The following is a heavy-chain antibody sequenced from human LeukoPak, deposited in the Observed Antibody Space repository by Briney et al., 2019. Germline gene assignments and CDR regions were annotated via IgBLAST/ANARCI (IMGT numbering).Heavy chain of an antibody. D-gene: IGHD3-16*01. Sequence: GALRLSCAASGFNFDTYGLSWVRQAPGKGLDWVAFIHHDGSNKYYADSVRGRFTISRDNSKNTLYLQMNSLRAEDTAVYFCAKGDKMLTWRRTYNRFDPWGQGTLVTVSS. J-gene: IGHJ5*02. V-gene: IGHV3-30*02. CDR3: AKGDKMLTWRRTYNRFDP. CDR2: IHHDGSNK. CDR1: GFNFDTYG.